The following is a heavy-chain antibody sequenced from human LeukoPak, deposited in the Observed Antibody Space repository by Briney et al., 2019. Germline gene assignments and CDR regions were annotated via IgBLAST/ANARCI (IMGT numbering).Heavy chain of an antibody. V-gene: IGHV3-23*01. CDR2: ISSSDGST. CDR3: AKDKVATQTYYFDY. J-gene: IGHJ4*02. D-gene: IGHD5-12*01. CDR1: GFTFWSYA. Sequence: GGSLRLSCEASGFTFWSYAMNWVRQAPGKGLEWVSVISSSDGSTYYADSVKGRFTVSRDNSKNTLYLQMNSLRAEDTAVYYCAKDKVATQTYYFDYWGQGTLVTVSS.